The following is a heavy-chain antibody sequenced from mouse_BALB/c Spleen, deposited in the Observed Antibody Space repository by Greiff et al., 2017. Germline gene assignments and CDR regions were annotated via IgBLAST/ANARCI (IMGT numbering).Heavy chain of an antibody. CDR1: GYTFTSYW. Sequence: QVQLKESGAELAKPGASVKMSCKASGYTFTSYWMHWVKQRPGQGLEWIGYINPSTGYTEYNQKFKDKATLTADKSSSTAYMQLSSLTSEDSAVYYCARNYGYDAMDDWGQGTSVTVSS. D-gene: IGHD1-2*01. CDR3: ARNYGYDAMDD. CDR2: INPSTGYT. V-gene: IGHV1-7*01. J-gene: IGHJ4*01.